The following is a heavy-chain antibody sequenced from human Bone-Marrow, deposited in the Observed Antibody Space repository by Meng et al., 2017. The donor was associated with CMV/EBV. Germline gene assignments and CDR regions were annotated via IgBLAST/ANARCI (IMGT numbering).Heavy chain of an antibody. Sequence: GESLKISCAASGFTFSSYSMNWVRQAPGKGLVWVSRISLDGSSTNYADSVKGRFTISRDNAKNTVYLQMKSLRVEDTAVYYCARDLWGLGDYWGQGTLVTVSS. CDR1: GFTFSSYS. J-gene: IGHJ4*02. V-gene: IGHV3-74*01. D-gene: IGHD3/OR15-3a*01. CDR3: ARDLWGLGDY. CDR2: ISLDGSST.